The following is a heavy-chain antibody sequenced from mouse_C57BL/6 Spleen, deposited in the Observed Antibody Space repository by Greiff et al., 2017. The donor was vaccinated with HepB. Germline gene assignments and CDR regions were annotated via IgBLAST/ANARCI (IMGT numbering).Heavy chain of an antibody. Sequence: EVQGVESGGDLVKPGGSLKLSCAASGFTFSSYGMSWVRQTPDKRLEWVATISSGGSYTYYPDSVKGRFTISRDNAKNTLYLQMSSLKSEDTAMYYCARHGLTTVVDYWGQGTTLTVSS. J-gene: IGHJ2*01. V-gene: IGHV5-6*01. D-gene: IGHD1-1*01. CDR2: ISSGGSYT. CDR1: GFTFSSYG. CDR3: ARHGLTTVVDY.